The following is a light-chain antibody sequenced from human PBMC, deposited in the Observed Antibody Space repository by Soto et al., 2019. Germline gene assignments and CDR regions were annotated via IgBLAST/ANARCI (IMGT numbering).Light chain of an antibody. CDR1: QSVSDN. J-gene: IGKJ2*01. V-gene: IGKV3-15*01. Sequence: EIVLTQSPATLSVSPGERVTLSCRASQSVSDNVAWYQQKPGQAPRLLIYGASTRATDIPARFSGSGSETDFTLTISSLQSEDLAVYYCQQYNNWPPGPFGQGNKLDI. CDR3: QQYNNWPPGP. CDR2: GAS.